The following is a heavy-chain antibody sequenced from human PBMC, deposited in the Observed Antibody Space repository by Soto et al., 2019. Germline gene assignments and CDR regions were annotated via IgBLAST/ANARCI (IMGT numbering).Heavy chain of an antibody. Sequence: TLSLPFTVSGGSIRSGDYYWSWIRQPPGKGLEWIGYIYYSGSTYYNPSLKSRVTISVDTSKNQFSLKLSSVTAADTAVYYCARAQGSGFLVSWGQGTLVTV. CDR1: GGSIRSGDYY. CDR2: IYYSGST. D-gene: IGHD3-10*01. CDR3: ARAQGSGFLVS. J-gene: IGHJ4*02. V-gene: IGHV4-30-4*01.